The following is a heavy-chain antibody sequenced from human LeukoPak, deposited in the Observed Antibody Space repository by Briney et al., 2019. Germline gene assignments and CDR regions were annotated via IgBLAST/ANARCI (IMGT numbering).Heavy chain of an antibody. V-gene: IGHV3-23*01. CDR2: ISGSGGST. CDR3: AKDLPLYYYDSSGYPSTYYFDY. CDR1: GFTFSTYG. J-gene: IGHJ4*02. D-gene: IGHD3-22*01. Sequence: GGSLRLSCAASGFTFSTYGMHWVRQAPGKGLEWVSAISGSGGSTYYADSVKGRFTISRDNSKNTLYLQMNSLRAEDTAVYYCAKDLPLYYYDSSGYPSTYYFDYWGQGTLVTVSS.